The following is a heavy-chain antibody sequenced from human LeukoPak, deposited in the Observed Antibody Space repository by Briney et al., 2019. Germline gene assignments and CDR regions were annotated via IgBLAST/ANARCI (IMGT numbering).Heavy chain of an antibody. CDR2: ISSNGVST. V-gene: IGHV3-64*01. CDR1: GFTFSSYA. Sequence: PGGSLRLSCAASGFTFSSYAMHWVRQAPGKGLEYVSAISSNGVSTYYANSVKGRFTISRDNSKNTLYLQMGSLRAEDMAVYYCARGGLGLVRGVISYYYGMDVWGQGTTVTVSS. CDR3: ARGGLGLVRGVISYYYGMDV. J-gene: IGHJ6*02. D-gene: IGHD3-10*01.